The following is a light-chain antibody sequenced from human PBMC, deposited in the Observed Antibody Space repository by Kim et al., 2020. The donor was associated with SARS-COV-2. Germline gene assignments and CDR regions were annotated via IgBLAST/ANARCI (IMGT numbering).Light chain of an antibody. CDR3: QSYDISNQV. Sequence: GKTVTISCTRSSGSIASDYVQWYQQRPGSSPTTVIYDNHQRPSGVPDRFSGSIDSSSNSASLTISGLKTEDEADYYCQSYDISNQVFGGGTKLTVL. J-gene: IGLJ3*02. CDR1: SGSIASDY. V-gene: IGLV6-57*01. CDR2: DNH.